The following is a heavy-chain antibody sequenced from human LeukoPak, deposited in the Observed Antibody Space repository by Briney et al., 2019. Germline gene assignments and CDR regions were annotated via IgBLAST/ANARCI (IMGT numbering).Heavy chain of an antibody. D-gene: IGHD3-22*01. CDR1: GGTFSSYA. Sequence: GASVKVSCKASGGTFSSYAISWVRQAPGQGLEWMGGIIPIFGTANYAQRFQGRVTITADESTSTAYMELSSLRSEDTAVYYCARSYYDSSGYALYYYYMDVWGKGTTVTISS. J-gene: IGHJ6*03. CDR2: IIPIFGTA. CDR3: ARSYYDSSGYALYYYYMDV. V-gene: IGHV1-69*13.